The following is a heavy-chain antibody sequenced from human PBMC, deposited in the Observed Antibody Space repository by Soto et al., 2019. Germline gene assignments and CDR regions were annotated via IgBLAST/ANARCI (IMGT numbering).Heavy chain of an antibody. Sequence: QVQLVESGGGVVQPGRSLRLSCAASGFTFSSYGMHWVRQAPGKGLEWVAVISYDGSDKYYAASVKGRFTISRDNSNNTLYLQMDSLRAENTAVYYCAKVVVVATTDFQHWGQGTLVTVSS. J-gene: IGHJ1*01. CDR1: GFTFSSYG. V-gene: IGHV3-30*18. CDR3: AKVVVVATTDFQH. D-gene: IGHD2-15*01. CDR2: ISYDGSDK.